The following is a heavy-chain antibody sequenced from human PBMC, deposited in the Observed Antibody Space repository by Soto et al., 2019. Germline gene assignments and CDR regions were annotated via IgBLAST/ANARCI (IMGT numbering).Heavy chain of an antibody. CDR3: ARTLYCGGDCYPYYFDY. D-gene: IGHD2-21*02. CDR2: IYYSGST. Sequence: QVQLQESGPGLVKPSETLSLTCTVSGGSISSYYWSWIRQPPGKGLEWIGYIYYSGSTNYNPSLKSRVTISVDTSKTQFSLKLSSVTAADTAVYYCARTLYCGGDCYPYYFDYWGQGTLVTVSS. J-gene: IGHJ4*02. V-gene: IGHV4-59*01. CDR1: GGSISSYY.